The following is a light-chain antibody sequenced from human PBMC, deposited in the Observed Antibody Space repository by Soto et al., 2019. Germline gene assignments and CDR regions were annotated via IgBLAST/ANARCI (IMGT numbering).Light chain of an antibody. CDR1: ENVGTN. CDR3: QQYNNWGLS. Sequence: IVLMQSPATLSVSPGERVTLSCRASENVGTNLAWYQQRPGQPPRLLIYGSSTRATGISATFSGSGSRTEFTLTISSLQSEDSAVYYCQQYNNWGLSFGGGTRVEIK. J-gene: IGKJ4*01. V-gene: IGKV3D-15*02. CDR2: GSS.